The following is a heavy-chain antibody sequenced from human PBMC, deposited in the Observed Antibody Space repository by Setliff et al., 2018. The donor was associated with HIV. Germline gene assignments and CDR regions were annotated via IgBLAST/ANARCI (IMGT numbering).Heavy chain of an antibody. V-gene: IGHV5-51*01. D-gene: IGHD3-9*01. CDR1: GYSFTSYW. Sequence: GESLKISCKGSGYSFTSYWIGWVRQMPGKGLEWMGIIYPGDSDTRYSPSFQGQVTISADKSIGTAYLQWTSLKASDTAMYYCARSNYDILTGPFDYWGQGTLVTVSS. CDR2: IYPGDSDT. J-gene: IGHJ4*02. CDR3: ARSNYDILTGPFDY.